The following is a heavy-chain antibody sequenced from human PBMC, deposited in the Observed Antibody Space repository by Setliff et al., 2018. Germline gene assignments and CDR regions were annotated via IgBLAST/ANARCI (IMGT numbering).Heavy chain of an antibody. V-gene: IGHV3-7*01. CDR2: IKTDESEK. CDR3: ARSPDRWLGYFDL. Sequence: PGGSLRLSCAASGFTFSRYGMSWVRQAPGKGLEWVANIKTDESEKYYVDSVKGRFTISRDNAKNSLYLQMNSLRAEDTAVYYCARSPDRWLGYFDLWGRGTQVTVSS. CDR1: GFTFSRYG. D-gene: IGHD5-12*01. J-gene: IGHJ2*01.